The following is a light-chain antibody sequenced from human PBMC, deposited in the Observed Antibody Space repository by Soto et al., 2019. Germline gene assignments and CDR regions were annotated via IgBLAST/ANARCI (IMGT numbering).Light chain of an antibody. J-gene: IGKJ2*01. CDR1: QSVSSY. CDR3: QQRFNWPRFT. Sequence: EIVLTQSPATLSLSPGERATLSCRASQSVSSYLAWYQQKPGQAPRLLIYDASNMATGIPARFSGGGAGTHFTLTISSLEPEDFGVYYCQQRFNWPRFTFGQGTKLQIK. CDR2: DAS. V-gene: IGKV3-11*01.